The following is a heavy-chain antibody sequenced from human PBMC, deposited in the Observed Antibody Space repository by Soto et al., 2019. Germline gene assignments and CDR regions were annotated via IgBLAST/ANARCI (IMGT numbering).Heavy chain of an antibody. CDR3: AKDITAYYYGSGTPITFYFDY. Sequence: DVQLVESGGGLVQPGRSLRLSCAASGFTFDDYAMHWVRQAPGKGLEWVSGISWNSGSIGYADSVKGRFTISRDNAKNSLYLQMNSLRAEDTALYYCAKDITAYYYGSGTPITFYFDYWGQGTLVTVSS. V-gene: IGHV3-9*01. CDR2: ISWNSGSI. CDR1: GFTFDDYA. D-gene: IGHD3-10*01. J-gene: IGHJ4*02.